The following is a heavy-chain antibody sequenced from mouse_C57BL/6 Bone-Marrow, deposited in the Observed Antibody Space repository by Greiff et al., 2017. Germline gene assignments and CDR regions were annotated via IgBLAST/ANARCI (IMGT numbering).Heavy chain of an antibody. CDR3: ARSPTIERFAY. CDR1: GYAFSSSW. J-gene: IGHJ3*01. Sequence: QVQLQQSGPELVKPGASVKISCKASGYAFSSSWMNWVKQRPGTGLEWIGRLYPGDGDTNYNGKFQGKATLTADKSSSTAYMQLSSLTSEDSAVYFCARSPTIERFAYWGQGTLVTVSA. V-gene: IGHV1-82*01. CDR2: LYPGDGDT. D-gene: IGHD2-12*01.